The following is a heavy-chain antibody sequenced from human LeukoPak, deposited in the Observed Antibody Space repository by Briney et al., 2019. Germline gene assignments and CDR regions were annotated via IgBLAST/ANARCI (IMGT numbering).Heavy chain of an antibody. V-gene: IGHV1-69*01. CDR3: ARDRSARYCSSTSCYKGSWFDP. Sequence: SVKVSCKASGGTFSSYAISWVRQVPGQGLEWMGGIIPIFGTANYAQKFQGRVTITADESTSTAYMELSSLRSEDTAVHYCARDRSARYCSSTSCYKGSWFDPWGQGTLVTVSS. CDR1: GGTFSSYA. D-gene: IGHD2-2*02. J-gene: IGHJ5*02. CDR2: IIPIFGTA.